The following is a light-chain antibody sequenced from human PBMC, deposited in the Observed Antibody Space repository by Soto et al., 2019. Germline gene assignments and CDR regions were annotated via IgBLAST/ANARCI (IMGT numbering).Light chain of an antibody. CDR1: SSDVGGYNY. V-gene: IGLV2-8*01. CDR3: SSYAGSNNV. J-gene: IGLJ2*01. Sequence: QSALTQPPSASGSPGQSVTISCTGTSSDVGGYNYVSWYQQHPGKAPKLMIYEVSNRPSGVPDRFSGSKSGNTASLTVSGLQAEDEADYYCSSYAGSNNVFGGGTKVTVL. CDR2: EVS.